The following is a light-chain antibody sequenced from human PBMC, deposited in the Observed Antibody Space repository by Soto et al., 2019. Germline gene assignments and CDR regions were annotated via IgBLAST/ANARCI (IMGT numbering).Light chain of an antibody. Sequence: DIQMTQSPSTLSASVGDRVTITCRASQSISSWLAWYQQKPGKAPKLLIYDASSLKSGVPSRFSGSGSGTEFTLTISSLQPDDFATYYCQQYNSYPYTFGQGTKLGIK. CDR1: QSISSW. CDR2: DAS. CDR3: QQYNSYPYT. V-gene: IGKV1-5*01. J-gene: IGKJ2*01.